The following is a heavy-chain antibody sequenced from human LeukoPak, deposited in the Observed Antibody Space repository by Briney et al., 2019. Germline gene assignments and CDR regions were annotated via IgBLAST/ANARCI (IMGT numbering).Heavy chain of an antibody. J-gene: IGHJ4*02. V-gene: IGHV1-24*01. CDR1: GYTLTELS. D-gene: IGHD3-22*01. CDR3: ATDALYDSSGYSNFDY. Sequence: ASVKVSCKVSGYTLTELSMHWVRQAPGKGLEWMGGFDPEDGETINAQKFQGRVTMTEDTSTDTAYMELSSLRSEDTAVYYCATDALYDSSGYSNFDYWGQGTLVTVSS. CDR2: FDPEDGET.